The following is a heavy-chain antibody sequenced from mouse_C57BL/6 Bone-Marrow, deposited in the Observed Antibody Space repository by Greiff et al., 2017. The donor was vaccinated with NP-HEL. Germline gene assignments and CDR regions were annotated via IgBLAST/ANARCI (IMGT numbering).Heavy chain of an antibody. V-gene: IGHV1-19*01. CDR1: GYTFTDYY. Sequence: VHVKQSGPVLVKPGASVKMSCKASGYTFTDYYMNWVKQSHGKSLEWIGVINPYNGGTSYNQKFKGKATLTVDKSSSTAYMELNSLTSEDSAVYYCARRDSSYFDYWGQGTTLTVSS. CDR2: INPYNGGT. D-gene: IGHD1-1*01. CDR3: ARRDSSYFDY. J-gene: IGHJ2*01.